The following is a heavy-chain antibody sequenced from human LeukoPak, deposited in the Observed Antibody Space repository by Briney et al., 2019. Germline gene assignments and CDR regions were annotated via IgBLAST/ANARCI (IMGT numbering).Heavy chain of an antibody. J-gene: IGHJ6*03. V-gene: IGHV1-46*01. D-gene: IGHD2-2*01. CDR3: ARGVLPAAIDHNYMDV. Sequence: GASVKVSCKASGYTFTAYYMHWVRQAPGQGLEWMGIINPSGGITTHAQKFQGRVTMTRDTSTSTVYMELSSLRSEDTAMYYCARGVLPAAIDHNYMDVWGKGTTVTISS. CDR1: GYTFTAYY. CDR2: INPSGGIT.